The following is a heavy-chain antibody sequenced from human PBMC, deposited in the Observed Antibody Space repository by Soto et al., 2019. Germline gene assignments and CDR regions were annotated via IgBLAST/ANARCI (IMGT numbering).Heavy chain of an antibody. V-gene: IGHV3-23*01. J-gene: IGHJ4*02. CDR2: ISGSGGLT. Sequence: EMQLLVSGGGLVQPGGSLRLSCAASGFPFSSYAMSWVRQAPGKGLEWVSGISGSGGLTYYADSVKGRFTISRDNSKNPLYLQMNSLIADDTAVYYCAKSISASPNYFCDYWGQGTLVSVSS. CDR3: AKSISASPNYFCDY. CDR1: GFPFSSYA.